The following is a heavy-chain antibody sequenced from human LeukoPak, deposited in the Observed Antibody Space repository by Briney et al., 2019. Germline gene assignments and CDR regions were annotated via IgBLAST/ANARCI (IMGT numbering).Heavy chain of an antibody. D-gene: IGHD6-13*01. J-gene: IGHJ4*02. CDR1: GFTFSSYW. V-gene: IGHV3-7*01. CDR3: ARSGSTGWSGTNFDY. Sequence: GGSLRLTCAASGFTFSSYWMSCVRQAPGKGLEWVANIKQDGSEKYYLDSVKGRFTISRDNAKNSLYLQMNSLRAEDTAVYYCARSGSTGWSGTNFDYWGQGTLVTVSA. CDR2: IKQDGSEK.